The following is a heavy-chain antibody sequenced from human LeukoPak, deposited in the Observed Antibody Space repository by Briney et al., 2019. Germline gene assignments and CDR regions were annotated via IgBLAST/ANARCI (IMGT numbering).Heavy chain of an antibody. CDR3: AKDRYSGSYYPFDAFDI. D-gene: IGHD1-26*01. J-gene: IGHJ3*02. CDR1: GFTVSSNY. CDR2: IYSGGST. Sequence: GGSLRLSCAASGFTVSSNYMSWVRQAPGKGLEWVSVIYSGGSTYYADSVKGRFTISRDNSKNTLYLQMNSLRAEDMALYYCAKDRYSGSYYPFDAFDIWGQGTMVTASS. V-gene: IGHV3-53*05.